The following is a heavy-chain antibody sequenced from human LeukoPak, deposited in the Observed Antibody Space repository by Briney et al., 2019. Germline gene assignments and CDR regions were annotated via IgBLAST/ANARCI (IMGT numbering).Heavy chain of an antibody. CDR3: ARDPSPRRFLEWLRDPPVFDL. D-gene: IGHD3-3*01. Sequence: SETLSLTCTVSGGSISSYYWSWIRQPPGKGLEWIGYIYYSGSTNYNPSLKSRVTISVDTSKNQFSLKLSSVTAADTAVYYCARDPSPRRFLEWLRDPPVFDLWGRGTLVTVSS. CDR2: IYYSGST. J-gene: IGHJ2*01. V-gene: IGHV4-59*01. CDR1: GGSISSYY.